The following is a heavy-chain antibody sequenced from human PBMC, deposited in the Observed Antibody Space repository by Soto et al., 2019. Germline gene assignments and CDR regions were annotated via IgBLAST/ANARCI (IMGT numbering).Heavy chain of an antibody. CDR3: XXASCVGCRGXNYYGMDV. J-gene: IGHJ6*02. CDR2: IYYSGST. D-gene: IGHD1-26*01. CDR1: GDSIXXXXXX. Sequence: QVQLQESGPGLVKPSQTLSLTCTVSGDSIXXXXXXXXXIXXHXXXXXXXXGYIYYSGSTYYNPSLKSRVTISVDXSXNXXXXKLXSXTXXXXXXXYXXASCVGCRGXNYYGMDVWGQGTTVTVSS. V-gene: IGHV4-31*03.